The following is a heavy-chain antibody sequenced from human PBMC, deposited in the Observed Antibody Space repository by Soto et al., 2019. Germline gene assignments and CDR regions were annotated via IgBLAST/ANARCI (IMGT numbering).Heavy chain of an antibody. V-gene: IGHV3-9*01. Sequence: EVQLVESGGGLVQPGRSLRLSCAASGFTFDDYAMHWVRQAPGKGLEWVSGISWNSGSIGYADSVKGRFTISRDNAKNSLYLQMHSLRAEDTALYYCAKEYGRAAAGRGRANWFDPWGQGTLVTVSS. CDR1: GFTFDDYA. J-gene: IGHJ5*02. CDR2: ISWNSGSI. CDR3: AKEYGRAAAGRGRANWFDP. D-gene: IGHD6-13*01.